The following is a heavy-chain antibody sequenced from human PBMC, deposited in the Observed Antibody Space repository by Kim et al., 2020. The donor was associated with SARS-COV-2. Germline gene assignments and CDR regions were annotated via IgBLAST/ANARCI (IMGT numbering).Heavy chain of an antibody. V-gene: IGHV3-30*13. CDR3: ARYGRSGGAPLLDY. J-gene: IGHJ4*02. D-gene: IGHD2-15*01. Sequence: ADSVKGRFTSSRDNSKNRLYMQMNSLRADDTAVYYWARYGRSGGAPLLDYWGQGTLVTVSS.